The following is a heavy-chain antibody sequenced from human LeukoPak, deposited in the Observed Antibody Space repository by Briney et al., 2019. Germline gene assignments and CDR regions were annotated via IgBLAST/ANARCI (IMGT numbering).Heavy chain of an antibody. Sequence: GGSLRLSCAASGFAFSSYAMSWVRQAPGKGLEWVSGISSSGGSTHYADSVKGRFTISRDNSKNTLNLQMNSLRAEDTAVYYCAKNRPVWGYSSGYVDYWGQGTLVTVSS. CDR2: ISSSGGST. CDR3: AKNRPVWGYSSGYVDY. CDR1: GFAFSSYA. J-gene: IGHJ4*02. V-gene: IGHV3-23*01. D-gene: IGHD2-15*01.